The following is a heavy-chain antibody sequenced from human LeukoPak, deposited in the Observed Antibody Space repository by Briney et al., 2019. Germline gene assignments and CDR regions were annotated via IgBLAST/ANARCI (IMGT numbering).Heavy chain of an antibody. V-gene: IGHV3-11*01. J-gene: IGHJ4*02. Sequence: GSLRLSCAASGFTFSDYYMSWIRQAPGKGLEWVSYISSSGSTIYYEDSVKGRFTISRDNAKNSLYLQMNSLRAEDTAVYYCARAWDSSGYYFYYFDYWGQGTLATVSS. CDR3: ARAWDSSGYYFYYFDY. CDR2: ISSSGSTI. D-gene: IGHD3-22*01. CDR1: GFTFSDYY.